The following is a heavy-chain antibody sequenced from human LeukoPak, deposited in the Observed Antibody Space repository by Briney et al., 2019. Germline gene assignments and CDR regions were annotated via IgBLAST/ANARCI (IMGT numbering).Heavy chain of an antibody. J-gene: IGHJ4*02. D-gene: IGHD3-22*01. CDR2: IHTSGSI. CDR3: ARDKYYYDSSGYYYFDY. V-gene: IGHV4-4*07. Sequence: SETLSLTRTVSGGSISSYYWSWIRQPAGKGLEWIGRIHTSGSINYNPSLKSRVTMSVDTSKNQSSLKLSSVTAADTAVYYCARDKYYYDSSGYYYFDYWGQGTLVTVSS. CDR1: GGSISSYY.